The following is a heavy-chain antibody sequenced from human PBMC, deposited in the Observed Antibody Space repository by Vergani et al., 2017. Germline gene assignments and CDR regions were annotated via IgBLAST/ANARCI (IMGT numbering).Heavy chain of an antibody. CDR3: TRERDSSGYYGY. D-gene: IGHD3-22*01. J-gene: IGHJ4*02. V-gene: IGHV3-49*04. CDR2: IRSKTSGGST. Sequence: VQLGESGGGLVQPGRSLRLSCTTSGFTFGDYAVSWVRQAPGKGLEWIGFIRSKTSGGSTEHAASVKGRFTISRDDSKSIAYLQMNSLKTEDTGVYYCTRERDSSGYYGYWGQGTLVTVSS. CDR1: GFTFGDYA.